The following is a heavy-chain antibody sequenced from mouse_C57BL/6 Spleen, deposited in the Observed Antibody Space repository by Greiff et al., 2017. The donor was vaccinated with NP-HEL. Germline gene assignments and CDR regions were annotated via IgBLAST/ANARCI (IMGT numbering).Heavy chain of an antibody. V-gene: IGHV1-9*01. D-gene: IGHD2-1*01. CDR1: GYTFTGYW. Sequence: VQLQQSGAELMKPGASVKLSCKATGYTFTGYWIEWVKQRPGHGLEWIGEILPGRGSTNYNEKFKGKATFTADTSSNTAYMQLSSLTTEDSAIYYCAREGGNYPDFDVWGTGTTVTVSS. CDR2: ILPGRGST. J-gene: IGHJ1*03. CDR3: AREGGNYPDFDV.